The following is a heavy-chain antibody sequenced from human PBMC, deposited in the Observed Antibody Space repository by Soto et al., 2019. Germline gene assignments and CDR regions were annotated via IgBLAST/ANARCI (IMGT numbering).Heavy chain of an antibody. CDR3: ARDHANLWFGENISSSCDSSSGMEV. CDR2: INPNSGGT. Sequence: ASVKVSCKASGYTFTCYYMHWVRHAPGQGREWMVCINPNSGGTNYAQKCQGWVTMTSDTSIRTAYMELSRLRSDDTAVYYCARDHANLWFGENISSSCDSSSGMEVWGKGPPVTVSS. D-gene: IGHD3-10*01. V-gene: IGHV1-2*04. J-gene: IGHJ6*04. CDR1: GYTFTCYY.